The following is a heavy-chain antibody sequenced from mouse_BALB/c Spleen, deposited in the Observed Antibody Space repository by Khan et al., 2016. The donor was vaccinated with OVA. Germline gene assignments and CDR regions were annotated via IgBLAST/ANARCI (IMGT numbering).Heavy chain of an antibody. CDR3: TRSTCAY. CDR2: IVPKNGVT. CDR1: GYTFTNYE. Sequence: VQLQQSGAELVRPGASVTLSCTASGYTFTNYELHWVKQTPVHGLEWFGGIVPKNGVTASNQKFKGKSTLTADKSSSTAYMEFRSLTSEDSAVYVCTRSTCAYWGQGNLVTVSA. V-gene: IGHV1-15*01. J-gene: IGHJ3*01.